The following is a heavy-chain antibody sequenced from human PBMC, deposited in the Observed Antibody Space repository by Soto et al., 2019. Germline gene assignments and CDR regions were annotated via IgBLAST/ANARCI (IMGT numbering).Heavy chain of an antibody. CDR2: ISYDGSNK. D-gene: IGHD6-19*01. CDR3: AKELAVAAYY. CDR1: GFTFSSYG. J-gene: IGHJ4*02. V-gene: IGHV3-30*18. Sequence: QVQLVESGGGVVQPGRSLRLSCAASGFTFSSYGMHWVRQAPGKGLEWVAVISYDGSNKYYAESVKGRFTISRDNSQNTVYLQMNSLRAEDTAVYYCAKELAVAAYYWGQGTLVTVSS.